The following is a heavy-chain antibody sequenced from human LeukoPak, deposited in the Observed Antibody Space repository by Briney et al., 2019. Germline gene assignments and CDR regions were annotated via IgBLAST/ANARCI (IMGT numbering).Heavy chain of an antibody. D-gene: IGHD2-2*01. J-gene: IGHJ5*02. CDR3: AQGHCSSTSCYDWFDP. CDR1: GYTFTSYG. CDR2: INPNSGGT. Sequence: GASVKVSCKASGYTFTSYGISWVRQAPGQGLEWMGWINPNSGGTNYAQKFQGRVTMTRDASISTAYMELSRLRSDDTAVYYCAQGHCSSTSCYDWFDPWGQGTLVTVSS. V-gene: IGHV1-2*02.